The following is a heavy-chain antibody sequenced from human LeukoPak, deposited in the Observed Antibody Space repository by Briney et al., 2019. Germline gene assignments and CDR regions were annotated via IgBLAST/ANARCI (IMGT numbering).Heavy chain of an antibody. CDR2: ISNNGGRT. J-gene: IGHJ4*02. CDR3: ARDEDTSALSEY. V-gene: IGHV3-23*01. Sequence: GGSLRLSCAGSGFSFSSNTMSWVRQAPGRGLEWVSAISNNGGRTDYADSVKARFTISRDNSKSTLYLHMDSLRAEDTAVYYCARDEDTSALSEYWGQGTLGTVSS. D-gene: IGHD6-6*01. CDR1: GFSFSSNT.